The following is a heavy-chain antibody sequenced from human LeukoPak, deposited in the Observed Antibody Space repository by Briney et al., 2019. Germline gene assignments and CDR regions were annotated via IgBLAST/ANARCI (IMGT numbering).Heavy chain of an antibody. D-gene: IGHD1-26*01. CDR3: ARTVGATGLVAGFADY. V-gene: IGHV4-39*07. CDR2: IYYSGST. J-gene: IGHJ4*02. CDR1: GGSISSSSYY. Sequence: SETLSLTCTVSGGSISSSSYYWGWIRQPPGKGLEWIGSIYYSGSTYYNPSLKSRVTISVDTSKNQFSLKLSSVTAADTAVYYCARTVGATGLVAGFADYWGQGTLVTVSS.